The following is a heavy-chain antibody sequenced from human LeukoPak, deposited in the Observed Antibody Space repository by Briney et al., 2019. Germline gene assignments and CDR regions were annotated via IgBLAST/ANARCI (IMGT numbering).Heavy chain of an antibody. CDR1: GFTFTNAW. CDR2: IKTNADGGTT. D-gene: IGHD2-2*01. CDR3: TSHRYQLLQFDY. V-gene: IGHV3-15*01. J-gene: IGHJ4*02. Sequence: PGGSLRLSCVASGFTFTNAWMSWVRQAPGKGLEWVGHIKTNADGGTTDYSAPVKGRFTTSRDDSENTMYLRMHSLQAEDVAIYYCTSHRYQLLQFDYWGRGTLVTVSS.